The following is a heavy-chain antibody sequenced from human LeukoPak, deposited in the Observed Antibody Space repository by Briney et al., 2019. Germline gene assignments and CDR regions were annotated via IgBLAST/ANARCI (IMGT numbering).Heavy chain of an antibody. D-gene: IGHD3-22*01. CDR1: GYTFTTYY. J-gene: IGHJ4*02. CDR3: ARGSNYYFDSSADYPRY. CDR2: INPSGGST. V-gene: IGHV1-46*01. Sequence: ASVKVSFKSSGYTFTTYYMHWVRQAPGQAPEWMGIINPSGGSTIYAQKFQGRATMTRDTSTSTVYMELSSLRSEDTAVYFCARGSNYYFDSSADYPRYWGQGTLVTVSS.